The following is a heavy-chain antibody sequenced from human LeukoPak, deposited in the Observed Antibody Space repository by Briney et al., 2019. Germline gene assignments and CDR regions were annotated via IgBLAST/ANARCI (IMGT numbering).Heavy chain of an antibody. CDR1: GGTFSSYA. V-gene: IGHV1-69*05. CDR3: ARDLMGGYSSSWYYFDY. CDR2: IIPIFGTA. D-gene: IGHD6-13*01. Sequence: SVKVSCKASGGTFSSYAISWVQQAPGQGLEWMGRIIPIFGTANYAQKFQGRVTITTDESTSTAYMELSSLRSEDTAVYYCARDLMGGYSSSWYYFDYWGQGTLVTVSS. J-gene: IGHJ4*02.